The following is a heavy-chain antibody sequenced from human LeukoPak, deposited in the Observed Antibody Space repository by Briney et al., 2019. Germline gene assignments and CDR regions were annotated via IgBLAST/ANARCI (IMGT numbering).Heavy chain of an antibody. CDR1: GFTLSSRW. CDR3: ATYDSWSGYNIAF. J-gene: IGHJ4*02. Sequence: GGSLRLSCVVSGFTLSSRWMMWVRQAPGEGLEWMTNINRDGSEKNYVDSVKGRFTITRDNAENSLYLQMNSLKVEDSAIYYCATYDSWSGYNIAFWGQGTLVTVSS. CDR2: INRDGSEK. D-gene: IGHD3-3*01. V-gene: IGHV3-7*03.